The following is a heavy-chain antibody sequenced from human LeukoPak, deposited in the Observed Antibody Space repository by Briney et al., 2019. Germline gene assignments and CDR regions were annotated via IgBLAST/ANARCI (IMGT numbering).Heavy chain of an antibody. V-gene: IGHV3-48*04. Sequence: GGSLRLSCAASGFTFSSYSMNWVRQAPGKGLEWVSYISSSSSTIYYADSVKGRFTISRGNAKNSLYLQMNSLRAGDTAVYYCAREGYSYGHDYWGQGTLVTVSS. CDR2: ISSSSSTI. D-gene: IGHD5-18*01. CDR1: GFTFSSYS. CDR3: AREGYSYGHDY. J-gene: IGHJ4*02.